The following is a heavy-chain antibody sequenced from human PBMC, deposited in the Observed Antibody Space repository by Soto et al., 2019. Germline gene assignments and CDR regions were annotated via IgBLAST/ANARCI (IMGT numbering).Heavy chain of an antibody. CDR3: ARSGVVFTN. CDR2: ISSSSSTI. J-gene: IGHJ4*02. Sequence: EVQLVESGGGLVQPGGSLRLSCAASGFTFSSYSMNWVRQAPGKGLEWVSYISSSSSTIYYADSVKGRFTISRDNAKNSLYLQMNSLRAEDTAGYYCARSGVVFTNWGQGTLVTVSA. CDR1: GFTFSSYS. D-gene: IGHD3-22*01. V-gene: IGHV3-48*01.